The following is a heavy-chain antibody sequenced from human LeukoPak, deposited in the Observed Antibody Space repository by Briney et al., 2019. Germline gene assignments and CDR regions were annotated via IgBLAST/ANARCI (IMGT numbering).Heavy chain of an antibody. V-gene: IGHV3-23*01. J-gene: IGHJ1*01. Sequence: GGSLRLSCAASGFTFIDHGMSWVRQAPGKGLEWVSAIGASGVNTYYADSVKGRFTISRDNSKNTLYLQMNSLRAEDTAVYYCARDRYGDIEYFQHWGQGTLVTVSS. CDR2: IGASGVNT. D-gene: IGHD4-17*01. CDR3: ARDRYGDIEYFQH. CDR1: GFTFIDHG.